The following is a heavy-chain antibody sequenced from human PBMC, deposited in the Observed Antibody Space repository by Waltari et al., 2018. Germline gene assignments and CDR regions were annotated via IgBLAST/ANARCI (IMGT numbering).Heavy chain of an antibody. CDR3: ARRFRAEIDKRTRGGFGY. D-gene: IGHD3-10*01. J-gene: IGHJ4*02. CDR1: GYTFASYD. V-gene: IGHV1-8*01. Sequence: QVQLVQSGAEVKKPGASVKVSCKASGYTFASYDINWVRQATGQRHEWMGGMKPNRGNTGFAHKSQGRVTMTRNTTTSTAYMERSSLRSEDTAVYYCARRFRAEIDKRTRGGFGYWGQGTLVTVSS. CDR2: MKPNRGNT.